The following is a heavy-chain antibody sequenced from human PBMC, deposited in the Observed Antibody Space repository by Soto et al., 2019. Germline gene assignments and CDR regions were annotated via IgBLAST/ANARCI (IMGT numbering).Heavy chain of an antibody. CDR3: ATGYYGSGSYYLGGPYYYYYMDV. J-gene: IGHJ6*03. CDR2: FDPEDGET. V-gene: IGHV1-24*01. Sequence: GKGLEWMGGFDPEDGETIYAQKFQGRVTMTEDTSTDTAYMELSSLRSEDTAVYYCATGYYGSGSYYLGGPYYYYYMDVWGKGTTVTVSS. D-gene: IGHD3-10*01.